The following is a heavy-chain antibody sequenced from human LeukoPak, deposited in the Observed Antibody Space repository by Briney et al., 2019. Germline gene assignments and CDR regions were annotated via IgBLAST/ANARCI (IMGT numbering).Heavy chain of an antibody. CDR2: MNPNSGNT. V-gene: IGHV1-8*01. CDR3: ATEVRGVIRRGVNWFDR. Sequence: GASVTVSCKASGYTFTSYEINWVRQAAGQGLEWMGWMNPNSGNTDYAQHFQGRVTITRNNSINPAYLEVSSLRPEDTTGYYCATEVRGVIRRGVNWFDRWGQGTLVTVSS. CDR1: GYTFTSYE. J-gene: IGHJ5*02. D-gene: IGHD3-10*01.